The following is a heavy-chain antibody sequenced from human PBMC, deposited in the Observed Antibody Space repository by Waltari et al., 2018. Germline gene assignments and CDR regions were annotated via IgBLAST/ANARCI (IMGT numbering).Heavy chain of an antibody. Sequence: QLQLQESGPGLVKPSETLSLTCTVSGGSISSSSYYWGWIRQPPGKGLEWIGSIYYSGSTYYNPSLKSRVTISVDTSKNQFSLKLSSVTAADTAVYYCARHIAVAGHYYYYGMDVWGQGTTVTVSS. CDR2: IYYSGST. CDR1: GGSISSSSYY. V-gene: IGHV4-39*01. J-gene: IGHJ6*02. CDR3: ARHIAVAGHYYYYGMDV. D-gene: IGHD6-19*01.